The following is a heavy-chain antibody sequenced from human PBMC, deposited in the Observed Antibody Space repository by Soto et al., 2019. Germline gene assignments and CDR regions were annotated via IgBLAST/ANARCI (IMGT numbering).Heavy chain of an antibody. CDR1: GGSISSGGYY. D-gene: IGHD3-10*01. Sequence: SETLSLTCTVSGGSISSGGYYWSWIRQHPGKGLEWIGYIYYSGSTYYNPSLKSRVTISVDTSKNQFSLKLSSVTAADTAVYYCARLWFGEFQAENWFDPWGQGTLVTVSS. J-gene: IGHJ5*02. CDR2: IYYSGST. CDR3: ARLWFGEFQAENWFDP. V-gene: IGHV4-31*03.